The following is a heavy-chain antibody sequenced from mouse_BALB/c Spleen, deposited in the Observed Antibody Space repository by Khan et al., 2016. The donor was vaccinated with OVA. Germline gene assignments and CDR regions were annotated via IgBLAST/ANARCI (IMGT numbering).Heavy chain of an antibody. CDR3: GGRGRRWDFDY. D-gene: IGHD1-1*01. CDR1: GYTFINYW. J-gene: IGHJ2*01. Sequence: QVQLQQSGAELAKPGASVKMSCKASGYTFINYWILWVKQRPGQGLEWIGYINPSTGYTEYNQNFKDKATLTADKSSSTAYMQLSSLTSEDSAVYYCGGRGRRWDFDYWGQGTPLTVSS. CDR2: INPSTGYT. V-gene: IGHV1-7*01.